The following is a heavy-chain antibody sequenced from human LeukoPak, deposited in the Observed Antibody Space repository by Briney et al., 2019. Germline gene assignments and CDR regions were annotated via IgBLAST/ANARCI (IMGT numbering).Heavy chain of an antibody. V-gene: IGHV4-39*06. CDR2: IYHTGNT. CDR3: ARVTDRTLGGAFDI. Sequence: PSETLSLTCTVSGGSISSVHYYWAWIRQPPGKGLEWIGSIYHTGNTFYNPSLKSRVTISVDTSKNQFPLNLNSVTAADTAVYYCARVTDRTLGGAFDIWGQGTMVTVSS. D-gene: IGHD2-21*02. CDR1: GGSISSVHYY. J-gene: IGHJ3*02.